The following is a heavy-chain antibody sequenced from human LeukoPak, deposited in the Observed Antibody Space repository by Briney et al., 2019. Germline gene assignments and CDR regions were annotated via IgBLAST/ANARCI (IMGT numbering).Heavy chain of an antibody. Sequence: TSVKVSCKASGFTFTNSAMQWVRQARGQRLEWIGWIVVGSGNTNYAQKFQERVTITRDMSTSTAYMELSSLRSEDTAVYYCAATSGSLVVYDYYMDVWGKGTTVTVSS. CDR2: IVVGSGNT. V-gene: IGHV1-58*02. CDR1: GFTFTNSA. D-gene: IGHD1-26*01. J-gene: IGHJ6*03. CDR3: AATSGSLVVYDYYMDV.